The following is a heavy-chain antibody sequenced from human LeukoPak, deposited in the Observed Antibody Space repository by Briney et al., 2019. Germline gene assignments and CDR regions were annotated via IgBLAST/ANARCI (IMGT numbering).Heavy chain of an antibody. D-gene: IGHD2-15*01. V-gene: IGHV3-74*01. CDR1: GFTFSSYW. Sequence: GGSLRLSCAASGFTFSSYWMHWVRQAPGKGLVWVSRIETDGSSTTYADSVKGRFTISRDNAKNTLYLQMNSLRPEDTAVYYCAKGVVAATNAAYYGMDVWGQGTTVTVSS. CDR3: AKGVVAATNAAYYGMDV. J-gene: IGHJ6*02. CDR2: IETDGSST.